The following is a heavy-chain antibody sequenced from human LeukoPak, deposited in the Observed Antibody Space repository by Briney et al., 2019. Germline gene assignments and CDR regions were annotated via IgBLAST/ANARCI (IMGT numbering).Heavy chain of an antibody. CDR2: ISYDGSNK. CDR3: AREIRYVLLWFGGLDY. CDR1: GFTFSSYG. J-gene: IGHJ4*02. D-gene: IGHD3-10*01. V-gene: IGHV3-30*03. Sequence: GRSLRLSCAASGFTFSSYGMHWVRQAPGKGLEWVAVISYDGSNKYYADSVKGRFTISRDNSKNTLYLQMNSLRAEDTAVYYCAREIRYVLLWFGGLDYWGQGTLVTVSS.